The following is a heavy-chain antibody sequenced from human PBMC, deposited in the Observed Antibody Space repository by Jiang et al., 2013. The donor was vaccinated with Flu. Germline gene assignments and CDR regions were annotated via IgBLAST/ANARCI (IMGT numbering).Heavy chain of an antibody. CDR2: INHSGST. Sequence: LLKPSETLSLTCAVYGGSFSGYYWSWIRQPPGKGLEWIGEINHSGSTNYNPSLKSRVTISVDTSKNQFSLKLSSVTAADTAVYYCASGVIANNWFDPWGQGTLVTVSS. D-gene: IGHD3-22*01. V-gene: IGHV4-34*01. CDR1: GGSFSGYY. CDR3: ASGVIANNWFDP. J-gene: IGHJ5*02.